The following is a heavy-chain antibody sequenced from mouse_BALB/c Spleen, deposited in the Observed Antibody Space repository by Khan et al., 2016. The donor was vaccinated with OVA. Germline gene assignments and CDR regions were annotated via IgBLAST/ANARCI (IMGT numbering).Heavy chain of an antibody. J-gene: IGHJ4*01. V-gene: IGHV9-4*02. CDR1: GYTFTTAG. D-gene: IGHD2-12*01. Sequence: QIQLAQSGPELKKPGETVRISCKASGYTFTTAGIQWVQKMPGKGLKWIGWINTHSGVPKYAEDFKGRFAFSLEISVNTAYLQITNLKNEDTATXYWARGEAADYRNDGGAREYWGQGTSVTVSS. CDR2: INTHSGVP. CDR3: ARGEAADYRNDGGAREY.